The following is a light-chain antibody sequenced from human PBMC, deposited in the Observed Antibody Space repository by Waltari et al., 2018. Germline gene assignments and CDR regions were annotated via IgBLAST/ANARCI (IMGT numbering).Light chain of an antibody. J-gene: IGLJ1*01. CDR2: KDS. Sequence: SYELTQPPSVSVSPGQTARITCSGDALPKQYGYWYQKKAGQAPVLVIKKDSERPSGIPERFSGSSSGSTVTLTITVVQAEDEADYYCQSTDSNGTYLYVFGSGTKVTVL. CDR3: QSTDSNGTYLYV. V-gene: IGLV3-25*03. CDR1: ALPKQY.